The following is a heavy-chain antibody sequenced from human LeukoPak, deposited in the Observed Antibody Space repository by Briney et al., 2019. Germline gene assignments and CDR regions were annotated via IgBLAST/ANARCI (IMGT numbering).Heavy chain of an antibody. D-gene: IGHD1-26*01. CDR1: GFTFSNAW. V-gene: IGHV3-48*04. CDR2: ISSSSSTI. CDR3: ARGGALIDY. J-gene: IGHJ4*02. Sequence: GGSLRLSCAASGFTFSNAWMSWVRQAPGKGLEWVSYISSSSSTIYYADSVKGRFTISRDNAKNSLYLQMNSLRAEDTAVYYCARGGALIDYWGQGTLVTVSS.